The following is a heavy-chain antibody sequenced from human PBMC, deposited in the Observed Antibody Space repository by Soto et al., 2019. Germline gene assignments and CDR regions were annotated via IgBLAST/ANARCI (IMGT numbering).Heavy chain of an antibody. CDR2: IYYSGST. CDR3: ARMDHTIFGVVGL. CDR1: GGSISSYY. V-gene: IGHV4-59*01. D-gene: IGHD3-3*01. Sequence: QVQLQESGPGLVKPSETLSLTCTVSGGSISSYYWSWIRQPPGKGLEWIGYIYYSGSTNYNPALKCRVTISVDTSKNQFSLKLSSVTAADTAVYYCARMDHTIFGVVGLWGQGTTVTVSS. J-gene: IGHJ6*02.